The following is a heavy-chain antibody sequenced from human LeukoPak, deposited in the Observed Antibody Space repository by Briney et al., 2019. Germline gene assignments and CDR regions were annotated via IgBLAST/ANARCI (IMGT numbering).Heavy chain of an antibody. CDR3: ATARNPAYSYGPGAYFDS. CDR2: INGSCGRP. J-gene: IGHJ4*02. Sequence: AGGSLRLSCAASGFTFSSYAMSWVRQAPGEGLEWVSAINGSCGRPSHADSVKRRFTLSRDNSKPPLHLQLNSLTAEDTPVYYCATARNPAYSYGPGAYFDSWGQAPLVTGSS. CDR1: GFTFSSYA. V-gene: IGHV3-23*01. D-gene: IGHD5-18*01.